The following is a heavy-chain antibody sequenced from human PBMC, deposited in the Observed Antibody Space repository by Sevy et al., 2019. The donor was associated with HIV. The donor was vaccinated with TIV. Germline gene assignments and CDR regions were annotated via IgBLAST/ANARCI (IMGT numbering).Heavy chain of an antibody. Sequence: ASVKVSCKVSRYSLTELSMYWVRQAPGKGLEWMGGFDAEDGETIYAQKFQGRVTMTEDTSTDTAYMELSSLSSDVTAVYYCTTDVGYCTGGTSSDYWGQGTLVTVSS. CDR1: RYSLTELS. D-gene: IGHD2-8*02. CDR2: FDAEDGET. CDR3: TTDVGYCTGGTSSDY. J-gene: IGHJ4*02. V-gene: IGHV1-24*01.